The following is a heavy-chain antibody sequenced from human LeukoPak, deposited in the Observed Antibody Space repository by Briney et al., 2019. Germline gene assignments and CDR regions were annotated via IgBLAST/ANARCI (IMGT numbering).Heavy chain of an antibody. Sequence: GRSLRLSCAASGFTFSSYGMFWVRQAPGKGLEWVAVISYDGSDKYYADSVKGRFTISRDNSKNTLYLQMNSLRAEDTAVYYCAKDHIAAAGVDYWGQGTLVTVSS. CDR2: ISYDGSDK. D-gene: IGHD6-13*01. V-gene: IGHV3-30*18. CDR3: AKDHIAAAGVDY. J-gene: IGHJ4*02. CDR1: GFTFSSYG.